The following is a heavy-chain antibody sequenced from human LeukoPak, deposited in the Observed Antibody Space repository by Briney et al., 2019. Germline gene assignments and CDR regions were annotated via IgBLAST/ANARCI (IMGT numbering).Heavy chain of an antibody. J-gene: IGHJ4*02. CDR2: IRYDGSNK. Sequence: GGSLRLSCAASGFTFSSYGMHWVRQAPGKGLEWVAFIRYDGSNKYYADSVKGRFTISRDNSKNTLYLQMNSLRAEDTAVYYCAKIPAVPPPFEQQLSPHDYWGQGTLVTVSS. V-gene: IGHV3-30*02. D-gene: IGHD6-13*01. CDR1: GFTFSSYG. CDR3: AKIPAVPPPFEQQLSPHDY.